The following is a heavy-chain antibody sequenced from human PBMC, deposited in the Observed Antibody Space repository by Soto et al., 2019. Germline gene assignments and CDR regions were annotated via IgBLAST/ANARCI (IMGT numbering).Heavy chain of an antibody. V-gene: IGHV1-46*01. CDR3: AREQPMDSYEKYYYDSSGYFVN. Sequence: GASVKVSCKASGYTFTSYYMHWVRQAPGQGLEWMGIINPSGGSTSYAQKFQGRVTMTRDTSTSTVYMELSSLRSEDTAVYYCAREQPMDSYEKYYYDSSGYFVNWGQGTLVTVSS. CDR2: INPSGGST. CDR1: GYTFTSYY. D-gene: IGHD3-22*01. J-gene: IGHJ4*02.